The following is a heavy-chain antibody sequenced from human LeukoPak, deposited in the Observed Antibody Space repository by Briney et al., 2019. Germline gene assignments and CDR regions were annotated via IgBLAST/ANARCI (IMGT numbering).Heavy chain of an antibody. V-gene: IGHV1-24*01. J-gene: IGHJ6*02. CDR2: FDPEDGET. CDR1: GYTLTELS. Sequence: ASVKVSCKVSGYTLTELSMHWVRQAPGKGLEWMGGFDPEDGETIYAQKFQGRVTMTEDTSTDAAYMELSSLRSEDTAVYYCATASAPSIAVAGYYYYGMDVWGQGTTVTVSS. D-gene: IGHD6-19*01. CDR3: ATASAPSIAVAGYYYYGMDV.